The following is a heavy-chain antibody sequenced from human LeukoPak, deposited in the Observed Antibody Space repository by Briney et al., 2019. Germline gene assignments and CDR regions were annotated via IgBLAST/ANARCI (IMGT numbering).Heavy chain of an antibody. D-gene: IGHD1-26*01. CDR1: GVSINSYY. Sequence: SETLSLTCTVSGVSINSYYWSWIRQPPGKGLEWIGYIYYSGSTNRNPSLKSRVTISIDASKNQFSLKLTSVTAADTAVYYCARHGGVGTYAFDIWGQGTMVSVSS. CDR2: IYYSGST. V-gene: IGHV4-59*08. J-gene: IGHJ3*02. CDR3: ARHGGVGTYAFDI.